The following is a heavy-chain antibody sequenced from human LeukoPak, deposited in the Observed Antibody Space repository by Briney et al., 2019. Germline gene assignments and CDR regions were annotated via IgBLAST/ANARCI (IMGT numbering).Heavy chain of an antibody. CDR2: IRSKPNSYAT. CDR3: SRDPPYYGSGSFCDY. CDR1: GFTFRNYA. Sequence: GGSVRLSCAASGFTFRNYAMSWDRQASGKGLEWVGRIRSKPNSYATAYAASVKGRFTISRDDSKNTAYLQMNSLKTEDTAVYYRSRDPPYYGSGSFCDYWGQGTLVTVSS. V-gene: IGHV3-73*01. J-gene: IGHJ4*02. D-gene: IGHD3-10*01.